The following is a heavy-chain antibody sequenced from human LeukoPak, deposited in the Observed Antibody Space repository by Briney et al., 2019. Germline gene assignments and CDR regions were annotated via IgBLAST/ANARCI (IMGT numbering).Heavy chain of an antibody. Sequence: ASVNVSCKASGYTFSNFGISWVRQAPGQGLEWMGWISGNNDNPNYGQKFQGRFTVTTDSSTSTAYMELRDLRSDDTAVYYCARDGTSTDDYWGQETLVTVSS. J-gene: IGHJ4*02. CDR2: ISGNNDNP. D-gene: IGHD2-2*01. V-gene: IGHV1-18*01. CDR3: ARDGTSTDDY. CDR1: GYTFSNFG.